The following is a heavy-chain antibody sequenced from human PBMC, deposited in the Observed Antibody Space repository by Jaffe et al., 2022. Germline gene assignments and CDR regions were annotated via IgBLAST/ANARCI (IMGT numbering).Heavy chain of an antibody. Sequence: QVQLQESGPGLVKPSQTLSLTCTVSGGSISSGSYYWSWIRKPAGKGLEWIGRIYNSGNTNYNPSLKSRVTISKDTSKNQFSLNLNSVTAADTAVYYCARGSGSTSSNWFDPWGQGTLVTVSS. CDR2: IYNSGNT. V-gene: IGHV4-61*02. CDR1: GGSISSGSYY. D-gene: IGHD3-10*01. CDR3: ARGSGSTSSNWFDP. J-gene: IGHJ5*02.